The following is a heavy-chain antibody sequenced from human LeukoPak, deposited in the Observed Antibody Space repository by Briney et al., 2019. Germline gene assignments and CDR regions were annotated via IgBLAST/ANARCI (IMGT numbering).Heavy chain of an antibody. Sequence: SETLSLTCTVSGGSISGYFWIWIRQPPGKGLEWIGYVYYTGATNYNPSLESRVTISVDTSKNQFSLKLSSVTAADTVVYFCARHLYSGYDRVFDYWGQGSLVTVSS. D-gene: IGHD5-12*01. CDR2: VYYTGAT. CDR1: GGSISGYF. V-gene: IGHV4-59*08. J-gene: IGHJ4*02. CDR3: ARHLYSGYDRVFDY.